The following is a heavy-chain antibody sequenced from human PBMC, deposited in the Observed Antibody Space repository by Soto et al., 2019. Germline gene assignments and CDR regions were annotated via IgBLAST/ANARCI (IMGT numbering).Heavy chain of an antibody. CDR3: ASGTSNPISVDL. V-gene: IGHV4-31*03. J-gene: IGHJ4*01. D-gene: IGHD3-9*01. Sequence: SLSLTCSVSGSSLTTGGTYWSWARLLPGTGLQWVGYIYYTGAAYYNPALKSRVTLWIDTSDNLFSLKLTSVTAADTAVSYCASGTSNPISVDLWGHGRQVTFSS. CDR1: GSSLTTGGTY. CDR2: IYYTGAA.